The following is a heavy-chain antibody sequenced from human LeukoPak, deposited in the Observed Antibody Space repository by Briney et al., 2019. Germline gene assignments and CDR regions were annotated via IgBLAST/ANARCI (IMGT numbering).Heavy chain of an antibody. J-gene: IGHJ4*02. D-gene: IGHD6-19*01. CDR1: GFTFSSYR. Sequence: TAGGSLILSCAASGFTFSSYRMNWVRRAPGKGLEWVSSISSSSSYIYYADSVKGRFTISRDNAKNSLYLQMNSLRAEDTAVYYCAREGSGVAGHFDYWGQGTLVTVSS. V-gene: IGHV3-21*01. CDR3: AREGSGVAGHFDY. CDR2: ISSSSSYI.